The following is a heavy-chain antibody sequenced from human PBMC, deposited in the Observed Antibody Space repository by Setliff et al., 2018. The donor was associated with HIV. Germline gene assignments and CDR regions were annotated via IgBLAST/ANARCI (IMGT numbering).Heavy chain of an antibody. J-gene: IGHJ6*02. V-gene: IGHV4-4*09. CDR2: IYISGST. CDR1: GDSINKYY. Sequence: SETLSLTCTVSGDSINKYYWSWIRQPPGKGLEWIGFIYISGSTMYNPSLKSRVTMSLDTSKNQVSLKLTSVTAADTAVYYCARRSIVGSTRGYYYYALDVCGQGTTVTVSS. D-gene: IGHD1-26*01. CDR3: ARRSIVGSTRGYYYYALDV.